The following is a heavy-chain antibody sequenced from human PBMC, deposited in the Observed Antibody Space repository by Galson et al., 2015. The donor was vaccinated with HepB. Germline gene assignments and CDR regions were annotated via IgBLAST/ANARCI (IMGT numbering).Heavy chain of an antibody. Sequence: SVKVSCKASGGTFSSYAISWVRQAPGQGLEWMGGIIPIFGTANYAQKFQGRVTITADEPTSTAYMELSSLRSEDTAVYYCARGVATRLVGATLDYWGQGTLVTVSS. CDR1: GGTFSSYA. J-gene: IGHJ4*02. V-gene: IGHV1-69*13. CDR3: ARGVATRLVGATLDY. CDR2: IIPIFGTA. D-gene: IGHD1-26*01.